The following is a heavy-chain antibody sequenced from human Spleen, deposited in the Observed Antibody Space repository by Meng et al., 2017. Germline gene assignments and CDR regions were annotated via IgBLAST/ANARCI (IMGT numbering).Heavy chain of an antibody. D-gene: IGHD1-26*01. Sequence: GESLKISCATSDSSFSSFDMQWVRQAPGKGLEWISYIGRRAIEIHYADSVKGRFTISRDNSKNSLFLQMNSLRVDDTAVYYCAKDVVGTTTTYYFDYWGQGTLVTVSS. V-gene: IGHV3-48*03. CDR3: AKDVVGTTTTYYFDY. CDR2: IGRRAIEI. CDR1: DSSFSSFD. J-gene: IGHJ4*02.